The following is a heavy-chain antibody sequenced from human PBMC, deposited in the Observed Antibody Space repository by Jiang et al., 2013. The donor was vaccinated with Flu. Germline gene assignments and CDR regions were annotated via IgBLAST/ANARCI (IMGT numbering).Heavy chain of an antibody. CDR1: GFTFSSYW. D-gene: IGHD3-10*01. CDR3: ARELANTLGATDY. CDR2: IKQDGSEK. J-gene: IGHJ4*02. V-gene: IGHV3-7*01. Sequence: PGGSLRLSCAASGFTFSSYWMSWVRQAPGKGLEWVANIKQDGSEKYYVDSVKGRFTISRDNAKNSLYLQMNSLRAEDAAVYYCARELANTLGATDYWGQGTLVTVSS.